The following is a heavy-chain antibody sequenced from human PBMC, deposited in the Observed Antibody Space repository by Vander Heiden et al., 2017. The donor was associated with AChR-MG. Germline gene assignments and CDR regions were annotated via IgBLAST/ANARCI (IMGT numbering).Heavy chain of an antibody. D-gene: IGHD4-17*01. CDR2: ISGSGGST. J-gene: IGHJ4*02. V-gene: IGHV3-23*01. CDR1: GFTFSSYA. CDR3: AKSENYGDYFDY. Sequence: EVQLLESGGSLVQPGGSLRLYCAASGFTFSSYAMSWVRQAPGKGLEWVSAISGSGGSTYYADSVKGRFTISRDNSKNTLYLQMNSLRAEDTAVYYCAKSENYGDYFDYWGQGTLVTVSS.